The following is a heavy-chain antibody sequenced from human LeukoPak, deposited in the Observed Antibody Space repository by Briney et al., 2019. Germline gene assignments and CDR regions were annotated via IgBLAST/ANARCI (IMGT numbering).Heavy chain of an antibody. V-gene: IGHV3-9*03. CDR1: GFTFDDYA. CDR3: AKVCDSGGYRYFDY. D-gene: IGHD3-22*01. CDR2: ISWNSGSI. Sequence: GGSLRLSCAASGFTFDDYAMHWVRQAPGKGLEWVSGISWNSGSIGYADSVKGRFTISRDNAKNSLYLQMNSLRAEDMALYYCAKVCDSGGYRYFDYWGQGTLVTVSS. J-gene: IGHJ4*02.